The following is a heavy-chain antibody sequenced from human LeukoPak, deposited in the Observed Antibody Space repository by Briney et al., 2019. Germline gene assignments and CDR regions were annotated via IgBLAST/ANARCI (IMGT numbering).Heavy chain of an antibody. CDR3: ARGDIVGATTTPFDY. CDR2: IWYDGSNQ. V-gene: IGHV3-33*01. D-gene: IGHD1-26*01. CDR1: GFTFRSYG. Sequence: GGSLRLSWAASGFTFRSYGMHWVRQAPGKGLEWVAVIWYDGSNQYYADSVKGRFTISRDNSKNTLYLQMNSLRAEDTAVYYCARGDIVGATTTPFDYWGQGTLVTVSS. J-gene: IGHJ4*02.